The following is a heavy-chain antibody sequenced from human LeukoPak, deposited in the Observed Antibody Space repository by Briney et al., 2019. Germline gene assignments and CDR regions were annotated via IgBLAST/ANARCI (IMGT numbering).Heavy chain of an antibody. D-gene: IGHD4-23*01. CDR1: GFTFSSYG. CDR2: ISYDGTNK. CDR3: ARDRFGYGGNSDY. V-gene: IGHV3-30*03. Sequence: GGALRLSCAASGFTFSSYGIHWVRQAPGKGLEWVAVISYDGTNKDYADSVKGRFTISRDNSKNTLYLQMNSLRAEDTGVYYCARDRFGYGGNSDYWGQGTLVTVSS. J-gene: IGHJ4*02.